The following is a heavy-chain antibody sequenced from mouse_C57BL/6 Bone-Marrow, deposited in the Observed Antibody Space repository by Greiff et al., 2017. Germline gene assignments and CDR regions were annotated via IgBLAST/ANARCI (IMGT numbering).Heavy chain of an antibody. CDR1: GYTFTRYW. Sequence: QVQLQQPGAELVKPGASVKLSCKASGYTFTRYWMHWVKQRPGRGLEWIGRIDPNSGGTKYNEKFKSKATLTVDKPSSTAYMQLSSLTSEDSAVYYCARLRRRVYYYAMDYWGQGTSVTVSS. V-gene: IGHV1-72*01. CDR3: ARLRRRVYYYAMDY. D-gene: IGHD2-12*01. J-gene: IGHJ4*01. CDR2: IDPNSGGT.